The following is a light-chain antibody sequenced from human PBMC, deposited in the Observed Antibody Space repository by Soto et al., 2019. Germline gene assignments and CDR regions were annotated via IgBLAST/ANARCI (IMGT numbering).Light chain of an antibody. J-gene: IGKJ2*01. CDR1: QSVLYSSNNKNY. CDR2: WAS. V-gene: IGKV4-1*01. Sequence: DIVMTQSPDSLAGSLGERATINCKSSQSVLYSSNNKNYLAWYQQKPGQPPRLLIYWASTRESGGPDRFSGSGSGTDFTLTISSLQAEDVAVYYCQQYYSIPYTFGQGTELEIK. CDR3: QQYYSIPYT.